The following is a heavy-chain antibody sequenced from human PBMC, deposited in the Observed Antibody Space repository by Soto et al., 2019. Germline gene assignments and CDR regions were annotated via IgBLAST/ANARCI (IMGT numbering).Heavy chain of an antibody. CDR3: ATDPPGVTANYFDY. Sequence: ESGGGLVKPGGSLSLSCAASGFTFMGYSRTWSRKAPGKGLEGVSSISSSSSYMYYPDSVKGRFTISRDNAKNSLYLQMNSLRAGDTAVYYCATDPPGVTANYFDYWGQGTLVTVSS. CDR2: ISSSSSYM. V-gene: IGHV3-21*01. D-gene: IGHD2-21*02. J-gene: IGHJ4*02. CDR1: GFTFMGYS.